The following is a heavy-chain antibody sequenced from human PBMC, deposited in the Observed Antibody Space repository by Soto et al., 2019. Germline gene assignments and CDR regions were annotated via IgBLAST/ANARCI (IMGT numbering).Heavy chain of an antibody. V-gene: IGHV3-9*01. CDR1: GFNFDDSA. CDR3: AKGSSSMIVVVMDY. D-gene: IGHD3-22*01. Sequence: GGSLRLSCVASGFNFDDSAMNWVRQVPGKGLEWVSGITWNSGHILYADSVKGRFTISRDNAKKSLYLELNSLRPEDTALYYCAKGSSSMIVVVMDYWGQGTPVTVYS. CDR2: ITWNSGHI. J-gene: IGHJ4*02.